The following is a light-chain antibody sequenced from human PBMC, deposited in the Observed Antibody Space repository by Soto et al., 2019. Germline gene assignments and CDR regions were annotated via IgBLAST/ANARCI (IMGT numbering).Light chain of an antibody. CDR2: DAS. J-gene: IGKJ1*01. Sequence: DIQMTQSPSTLSASVGDRVTITCRASQSITRSLAWYQQKLGKAPKLLIYDASSLQIGVPSRFSGSGSGTDFTLIVSSLQPDDFAVYYCQQYGNSPQTFGQGTKVEIK. CDR1: QSITRS. CDR3: QQYGNSPQT. V-gene: IGKV1-5*01.